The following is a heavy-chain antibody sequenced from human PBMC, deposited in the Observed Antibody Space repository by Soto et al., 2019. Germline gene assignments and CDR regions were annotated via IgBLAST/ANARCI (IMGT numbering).Heavy chain of an antibody. D-gene: IGHD6-13*01. V-gene: IGHV1-18*01. CDR3: ARDPHEWAAAGTGLY. J-gene: IGHJ4*02. CDR1: GYTFTIYG. Sequence: ASVKVSCKASGYTFTIYGISWVRQAPGQGLEWMGWISAYNGNTNYAQKLQGRVTMTTDTSTSTAYMELRSLRSDDTAVYYCARDPHEWAAAGTGLYWGQGTLVTVSS. CDR2: ISAYNGNT.